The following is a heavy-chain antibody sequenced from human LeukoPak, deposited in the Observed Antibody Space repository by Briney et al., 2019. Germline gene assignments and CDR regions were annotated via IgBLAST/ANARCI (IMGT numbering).Heavy chain of an antibody. D-gene: IGHD6-19*01. CDR1: GYPFSDHY. J-gene: IGHJ4*02. Sequence: GSLRLSCVVSGYPFSDHYIDWVRQPPGKGLEWIGEIYHSGSASYNPSLKSRVTLSIDKSKNQFSLKVTTVTAADTAVYYCARHTSGWYDYWGQGTLVTVSS. CDR2: IYHSGSA. V-gene: IGHV4-34*01. CDR3: ARHTSGWYDY.